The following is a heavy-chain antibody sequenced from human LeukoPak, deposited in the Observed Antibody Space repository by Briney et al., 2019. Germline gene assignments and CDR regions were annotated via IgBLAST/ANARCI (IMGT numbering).Heavy chain of an antibody. CDR1: GFTFSSYW. J-gene: IGHJ6*03. V-gene: IGHV3-74*01. Sequence: PGGSLRLSCAASGFTFSSYWMHWVRQAPGKGLVWVSRINSDGSSTSYADSVKGRFTISRDNAKNSLYLQMNSLRAEDTAVYYCARSSLGYCSGGSCYYYYMDVWGKGTTVTVSS. CDR3: ARSSLGYCSGGSCYYYYMDV. D-gene: IGHD2-15*01. CDR2: INSDGSST.